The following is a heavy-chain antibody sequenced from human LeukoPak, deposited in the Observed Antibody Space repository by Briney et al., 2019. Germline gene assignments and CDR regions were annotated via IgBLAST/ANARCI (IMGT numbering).Heavy chain of an antibody. J-gene: IGHJ4*02. Sequence: GGSLRLSCAASGITFSDYYMSWIRQAPGKGLEWVSSISSSGSTIYYADSVRGRFTISRDITKNSLNLQMNSLRAEDMAVYYCARHIVGATQHFDSWGQGTLVTVSS. CDR2: ISSSGSTI. D-gene: IGHD1-26*01. CDR1: GITFSDYY. V-gene: IGHV3-11*01. CDR3: ARHIVGATQHFDS.